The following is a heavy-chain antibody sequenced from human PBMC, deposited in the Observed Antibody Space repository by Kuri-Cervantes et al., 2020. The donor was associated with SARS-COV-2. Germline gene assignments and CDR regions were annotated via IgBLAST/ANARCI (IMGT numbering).Heavy chain of an antibody. J-gene: IGHJ5*02. Sequence: GSLRLSCSVSGGSLPSDNYYWGWIRQSPGKGLEWIGSIFSNGSPYYNPSLKSRVTISVDTSKNQCSLKLISVAAADTAVYYCARQMMSSITIFGVVITRNWFDPWGQGTLVTVSS. CDR1: GGSLPSDNYY. CDR3: ARQMMSSITIFGVVITRNWFDP. V-gene: IGHV4-39*01. CDR2: IFSNGSP. D-gene: IGHD3-3*01.